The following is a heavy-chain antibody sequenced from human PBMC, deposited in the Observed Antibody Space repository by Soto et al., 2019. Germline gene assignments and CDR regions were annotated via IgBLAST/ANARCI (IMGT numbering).Heavy chain of an antibody. J-gene: IGHJ6*02. Sequence: PSETLSLTCAVSGGSISSSNWWSWVRQPPGKGLEWIGEIYHSGSTNYNPSLKSRVTISVDKSKNQFSLKLSSVTAADTAVYYCARTYGDSPDYYYGMDVWGQATTVTVSS. V-gene: IGHV4-4*02. CDR2: IYHSGST. CDR3: ARTYGDSPDYYYGMDV. D-gene: IGHD4-17*01. CDR1: GGSISSSNW.